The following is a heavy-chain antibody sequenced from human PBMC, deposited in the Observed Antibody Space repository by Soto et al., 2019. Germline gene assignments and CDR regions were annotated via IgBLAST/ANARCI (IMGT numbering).Heavy chain of an antibody. CDR2: FDPEDGET. J-gene: IGHJ4*02. CDR1: GYTLTELS. Sequence: ASVKVSCKVSGYTLTELSMHWVRQAPGKGLEWMGGFDPEDGETIYAQKFQGRVTMTEDTSTDTAYMELSSLRSEDTAVYYCATASPGSDFWSGYYDFDYWGQGTLVTVSS. V-gene: IGHV1-24*01. D-gene: IGHD3-3*01. CDR3: ATASPGSDFWSGYYDFDY.